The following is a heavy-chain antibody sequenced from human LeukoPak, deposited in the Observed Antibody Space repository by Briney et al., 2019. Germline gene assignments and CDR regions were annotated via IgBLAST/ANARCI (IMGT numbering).Heavy chain of an antibody. CDR3: ARDRYYYDSSGYLTLLTYYFDY. CDR2: IKQDGSEK. J-gene: IGHJ4*02. Sequence: GGSLRLSCAASGLTFSSYWMSWVRQAPGKGLEWVANIKQDGSEKYYVDSVKGRFTISRDNAKNSLYLQVNSLRAEDTAVYYCARDRYYYDSSGYLTLLTYYFDYWGQGTLVTVSS. V-gene: IGHV3-7*01. CDR1: GLTFSSYW. D-gene: IGHD3-22*01.